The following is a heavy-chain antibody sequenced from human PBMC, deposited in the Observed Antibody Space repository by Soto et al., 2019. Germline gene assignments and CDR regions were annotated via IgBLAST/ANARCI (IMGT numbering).Heavy chain of an antibody. Sequence: EVQLVESGGGLVQPGGSLRLSCAASGFTFSRYDMHWVRQGTGKGLEWVSAIGTAGDTFYPGSVKGRFTISRENAKNSLYLQVNSLRAGDTAVYYCARAVGARPSWHFDLWCRGTLVTVSS. V-gene: IGHV3-13*01. D-gene: IGHD1-26*01. J-gene: IGHJ2*01. CDR1: GFTFSRYD. CDR3: ARAVGARPSWHFDL. CDR2: IGTAGDT.